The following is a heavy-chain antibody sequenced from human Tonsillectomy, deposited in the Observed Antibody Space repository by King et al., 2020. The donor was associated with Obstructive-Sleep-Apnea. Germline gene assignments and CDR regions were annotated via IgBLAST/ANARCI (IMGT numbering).Heavy chain of an antibody. V-gene: IGHV4-59*08. Sequence: VQLQESGPGLVNPSETLSLICSVSGGSISSYYLSCIRRPPGKGLEWIGYISYSGSTNYNPSLKSRVTISVDTSKNQFSLKLSSVTAADTAMYHCARHLYSSGYLGCFDTWGQGALVTVSS. CDR3: ARHLYSSGYLGCFDT. CDR2: ISYSGST. D-gene: IGHD6-19*01. J-gene: IGHJ4*02. CDR1: GGSISSYY.